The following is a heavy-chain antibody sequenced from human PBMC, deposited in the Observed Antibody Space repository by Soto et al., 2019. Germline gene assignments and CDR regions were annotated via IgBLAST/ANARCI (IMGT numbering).Heavy chain of an antibody. J-gene: IGHJ3*01. Sequence: SETLSLTCTVSGGSISSDYYYWSWIRHAPGKGLEWIGYIYYSGRTAYNPSLRSRIIISIDTSKNQFSLSLNSLNAADTAVYYCVEELGNPPDHHA. V-gene: IGHV4-30-4*01. CDR1: GGSISSDYYY. CDR2: IYYSGRT. D-gene: IGHD1-26*01. CDR3: VEELGNPPDHHA.